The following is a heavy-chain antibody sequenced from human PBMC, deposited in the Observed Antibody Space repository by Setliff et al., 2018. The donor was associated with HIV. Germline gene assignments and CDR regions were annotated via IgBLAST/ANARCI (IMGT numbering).Heavy chain of an antibody. J-gene: IGHJ4*02. CDR2: ISWNSGAI. CDR1: GFTFDDYG. Sequence: PGGSLRLSCAASGFTFDDYGMSWVRQAPGKGLEWVSSISWNSGAIDYAESVKGRFTISRDNAKNSLYLQLNSLRAEDTAVYYCARYNWNPPGYRFDYWGQGTLVTVSS. D-gene: IGHD1-20*01. V-gene: IGHV3-20*04. CDR3: ARYNWNPPGYRFDY.